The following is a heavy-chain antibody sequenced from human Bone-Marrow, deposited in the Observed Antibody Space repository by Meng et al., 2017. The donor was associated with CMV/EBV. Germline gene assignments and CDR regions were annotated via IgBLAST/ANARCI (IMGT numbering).Heavy chain of an antibody. J-gene: IGHJ5*02. CDR1: GSTFTNYE. CDR2: MNPNSGNK. V-gene: IGHV1-8*03. CDR3: AGGGSIVVVPLDP. D-gene: IGHD2-2*01. Sequence: KASGSTFTNYEISWVGQATGQEVEWMGWMNPNSGNKGYEQKFQGRITITRNTSISTAYMELSSLRSEDTAVYYCAGGGSIVVVPLDPWGQGTLVTVSS.